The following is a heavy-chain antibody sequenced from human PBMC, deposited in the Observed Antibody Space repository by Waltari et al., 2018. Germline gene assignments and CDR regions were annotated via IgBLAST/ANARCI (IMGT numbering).Heavy chain of an antibody. CDR1: GGPIRSGGYY. CDR3: AREPYGDSFDY. V-gene: IGHV4-31*03. D-gene: IGHD4-17*01. Sequence: QVQLQESGPGLVKPSQTLSLTCTVSGGPIRSGGYYWSRIRQHPGKGLEWIGYIYYSGSTYYNPSLKSRVTISVDTSKNQFSLKLSSVTAADTAVYYCAREPYGDSFDYWGQGTLVTVSS. CDR2: IYYSGST. J-gene: IGHJ4*02.